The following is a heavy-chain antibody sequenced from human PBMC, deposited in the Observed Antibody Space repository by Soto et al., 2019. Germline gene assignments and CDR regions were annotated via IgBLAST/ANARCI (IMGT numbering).Heavy chain of an antibody. D-gene: IGHD3-22*01. CDR2: ISAYNGNT. CDR3: ASYGQDYYDSSGYYRVGYGMDV. J-gene: IGHJ6*02. Sequence: GASVKVSCKASGYTFTSYGISWVRQAPGQGLEWMGWISAYNGNTNYAQKLQGRVTMTTDTSTSTAYMELRSLRSDDTAVYYCASYGQDYYDSSGYYRVGYGMDVWGQGTTVTVSS. CDR1: GYTFTSYG. V-gene: IGHV1-18*01.